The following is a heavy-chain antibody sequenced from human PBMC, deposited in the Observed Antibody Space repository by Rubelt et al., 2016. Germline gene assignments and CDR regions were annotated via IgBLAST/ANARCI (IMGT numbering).Heavy chain of an antibody. V-gene: IGHV1-3*01. CDR1: GYTFTSYA. D-gene: IGHD3-3*01. Sequence: QVQLVQSGAEVKKPGASVKVSCKASGYTFTSYAMHWVRQAPGQRLEWMGWINAGNGNTKYSQKFQGRVTITRDTSASTAYMEVSSLRSEDTAVYYCARDRVPYDFWSGSQSDSDNWFDPWGQGTLVTVSS. CDR2: INAGNGNT. CDR3: ARDRVPYDFWSGSQSDSDNWFDP. J-gene: IGHJ5*02.